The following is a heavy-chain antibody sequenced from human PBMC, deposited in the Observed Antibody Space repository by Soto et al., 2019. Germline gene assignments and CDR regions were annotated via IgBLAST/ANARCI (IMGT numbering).Heavy chain of an antibody. CDR2: IYYSGST. D-gene: IGHD3-10*01. J-gene: IGHJ5*02. CDR3: ASHCYGSFGWFDP. V-gene: IGHV4-39*01. CDR1: GGSISSSSYY. Sequence: PSETLSLTCTVSGGSISSSSYYWGWIRQPPGKGLEWIGSIYYSGSTYYNPSLKSRVTISVDTSKNQFSLKLSSVTAADTAVYYCASHCYGSFGWFDPWGQGTLVTVSS.